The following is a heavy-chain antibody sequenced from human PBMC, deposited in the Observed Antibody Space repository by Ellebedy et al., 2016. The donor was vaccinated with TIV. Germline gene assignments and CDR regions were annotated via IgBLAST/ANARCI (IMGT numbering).Heavy chain of an antibody. CDR1: GFTFSTFD. CDR3: AKGAWLDN. CDR2: ISGSDGTT. J-gene: IGHJ5*02. Sequence: GESLKISXAASGFTFSTFDMSWVRQAPGKGLEWVAEISGSDGTTNYADSVKGRFTISRDNSKNTLSLQMNSLRVEDTAVYYCAKGAWLDNWGQGTLVTVSS. V-gene: IGHV3-23*01.